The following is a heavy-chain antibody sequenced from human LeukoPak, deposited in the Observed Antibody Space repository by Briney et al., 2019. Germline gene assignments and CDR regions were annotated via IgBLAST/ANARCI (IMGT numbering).Heavy chain of an antibody. V-gene: IGHV3-30*18. CDR2: ISYDGSNK. J-gene: IGHJ5*02. Sequence: GGSLRLSCAASGFTFSSYGVHWVRQAPGKGLEWVAVISYDGSNKYYADSVKGRFTISRDNSKNTLYLQMNSLRAEDTAVYYCAKGYDFWSGRNWFDPWGQGTLVTVSS. D-gene: IGHD3-3*01. CDR3: AKGYDFWSGRNWFDP. CDR1: GFTFSSYG.